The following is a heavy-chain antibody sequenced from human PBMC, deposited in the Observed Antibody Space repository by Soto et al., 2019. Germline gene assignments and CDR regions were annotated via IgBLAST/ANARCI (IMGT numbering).Heavy chain of an antibody. V-gene: IGHV3-33*06. D-gene: IGHD3-9*01. CDR1: GFTFSSYG. CDR2: IWYDGSNK. J-gene: IGHJ6*03. CDR3: AKDSSITIFFVTSGYMDV. Sequence: PGGSLRLSCAASGFTFSSYGMHWVRQAPGKGLEWVAVIWYDGSNKYYADSVKGRFTISRDNSKNTLYLQMNSLRAEDTAVYYCAKDSSITIFFVTSGYMDVWGKGTTVTVSS.